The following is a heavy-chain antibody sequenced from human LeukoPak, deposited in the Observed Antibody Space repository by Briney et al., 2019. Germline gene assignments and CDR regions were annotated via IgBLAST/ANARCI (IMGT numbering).Heavy chain of an antibody. CDR3: ARRIAVAVPYNWFDP. CDR1: GGSISSGSYY. J-gene: IGHJ5*02. D-gene: IGHD6-19*01. V-gene: IGHV4-61*02. Sequence: SQTLSLTCTVSGGSISSGSYYWSWIRQPAGKGLEWIGRIYTSRSTNYNPSLKSRVTISVDTSKNQFSLKLSSVTAADTAVYYCARRIAVAVPYNWFDPWGQGTLVTVSS. CDR2: IYTSRST.